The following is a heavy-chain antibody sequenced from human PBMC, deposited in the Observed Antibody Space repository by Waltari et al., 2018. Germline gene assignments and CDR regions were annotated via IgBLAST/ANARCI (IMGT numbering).Heavy chain of an antibody. J-gene: IGHJ3*02. Sequence: QVQLQESGPGLVKPSATLSLTCAVSGYSLSSGYYWGWIRQPQGTGLEWIGRIYHSGSTYYNPSLKSRVTISVDTSKNQFSLKLSSVTAADTAVYYCARKPGRITIFGVVTRAFDIWGQGTMVTVSS. CDR2: IYHSGST. CDR3: ARKPGRITIFGVVTRAFDI. D-gene: IGHD3-3*01. CDR1: GYSLSSGYY. V-gene: IGHV4-38-2*01.